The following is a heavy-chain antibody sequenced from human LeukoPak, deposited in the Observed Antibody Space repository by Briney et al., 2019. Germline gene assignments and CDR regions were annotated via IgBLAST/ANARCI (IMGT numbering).Heavy chain of an antibody. J-gene: IGHJ4*02. D-gene: IGHD4-11*01. V-gene: IGHV1-69*06. CDR2: VIPIFGTA. CDR1: GGTFGSYG. CDR3: ARDDAYSNNAY. Sequence: GASVKVSCKASGGTFGSYGITWVRQAPGQGLEWMGRVIPIFGTANYAQKFQGRVTITADKSTSTAYMELSGLRSEDTAVYYCARDDAYSNNAYWGQGTLVTVSS.